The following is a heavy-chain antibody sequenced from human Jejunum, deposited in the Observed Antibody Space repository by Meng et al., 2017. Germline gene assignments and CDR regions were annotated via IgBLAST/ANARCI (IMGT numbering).Heavy chain of an antibody. D-gene: IGHD3-10*01. CDR2: TYYRSEWHN. J-gene: IGHJ4*02. CDR1: GDSVSSNRAL. V-gene: IGHV6-1*01. Sequence: QIQLQQSGPGLLRPSQTLSLTCAISGDSVSSNRALWHWVRQSPSRGLEWLGQTYYRSEWHNHYGVSVRGRITINADTSRNHFSLHLDSVTPEDTAVYYCTTWYGEYWGQGTLVTVSS. CDR3: TTWYGEY.